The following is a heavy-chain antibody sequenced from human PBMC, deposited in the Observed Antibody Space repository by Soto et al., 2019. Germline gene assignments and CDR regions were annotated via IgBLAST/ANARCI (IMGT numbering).Heavy chain of an antibody. Sequence: PGGSLRLSCAASGFTFSSYSMNWVRQAPGKGLEWVSSISSSSSYIYYADSVKGRFTISRDNAKNSLYLQMNSLRAEDTAVYYCARRELEYYYGSSGPSTPSYWGQGTLVTVSS. D-gene: IGHD3-22*01. V-gene: IGHV3-21*01. CDR3: ARRELEYYYGSSGPSTPSY. CDR1: GFTFSSYS. J-gene: IGHJ4*02. CDR2: ISSSSSYI.